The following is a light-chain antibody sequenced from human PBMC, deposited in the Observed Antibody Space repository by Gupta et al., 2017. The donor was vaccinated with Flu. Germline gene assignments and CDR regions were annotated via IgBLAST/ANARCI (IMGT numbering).Light chain of an antibody. J-gene: IGLJ3*02. V-gene: IGLV2-14*01. Sequence: TIYRTGTSSDVGGYNYVSCYQQHPDKAPKLMCYEVNSRRSGVAHRFSGSKAGTTASLTITGLQAEEEADYYWSSEKSSSNLVVFGGGTKLTVL. CDR1: SSDVGGYNY. CDR2: EVN. CDR3: SSEKSSSNLVV.